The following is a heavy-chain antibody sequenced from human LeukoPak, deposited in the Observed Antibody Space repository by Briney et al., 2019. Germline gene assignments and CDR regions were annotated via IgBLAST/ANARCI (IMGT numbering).Heavy chain of an antibody. Sequence: ASVKVSCKASGYTFTGYYMHWVRQAPGQGLEWMGWINPNSGGTNYAQTFQGRVTMTRDTSISSAYVELSSLRSDDTAVYYCARANRGYCSGGSCYHADYWGQGTLVTVSS. D-gene: IGHD2-15*01. CDR3: ARANRGYCSGGSCYHADY. J-gene: IGHJ4*02. CDR2: INPNSGGT. CDR1: GYTFTGYY. V-gene: IGHV1-2*02.